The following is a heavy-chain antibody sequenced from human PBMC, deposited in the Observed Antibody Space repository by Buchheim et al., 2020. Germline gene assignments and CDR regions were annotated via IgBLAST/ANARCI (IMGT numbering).Heavy chain of an antibody. V-gene: IGHV4-30-2*01. CDR2: MYHSGGT. Sequence: QLQLQESGSGLVKPPQTLSLTCAVSGGSISRAGYSWTWIRQPPGKGLEWIGYMYHSGGTYYTTSLKSRVTISLDRSKNQFSLKMSSVTAADTAVYYCARSIVATIARSDAFDIWGQGT. CDR1: GGSISRAGYS. CDR3: ARSIVATIARSDAFDI. J-gene: IGHJ3*02. D-gene: IGHD5-12*01.